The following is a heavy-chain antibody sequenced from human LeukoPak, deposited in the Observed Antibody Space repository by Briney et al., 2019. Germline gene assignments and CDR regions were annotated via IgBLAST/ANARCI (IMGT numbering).Heavy chain of an antibody. D-gene: IGHD6-13*01. CDR1: GLTFSSCA. Sequence: GGSLRLSCAASGLTFSSCAMSWVRQAPGKGLEWVSAISGSGGSTYYADSVKGRFTISRDNSKNTLYLQMNSLRAEDTAVYYCAKDVFYRAAAQGPYFDYWGQGTLVTVSS. J-gene: IGHJ4*02. V-gene: IGHV3-23*01. CDR3: AKDVFYRAAAQGPYFDY. CDR2: ISGSGGST.